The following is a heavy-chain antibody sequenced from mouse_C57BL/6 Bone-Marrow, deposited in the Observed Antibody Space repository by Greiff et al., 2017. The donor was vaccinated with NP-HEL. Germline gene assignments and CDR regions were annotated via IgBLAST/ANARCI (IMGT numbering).Heavy chain of an antibody. CDR1: GFTFSDYY. Sequence: EVMLVESGGGLVQPGGSLKLSCAASGFTFSDYYMYWVRQTPEKRLEWVAYISNGGGSTYYPETVKGRFTISRDNAKNTLYLQMSRLKSEDTAMYYCARHNYAMDYWGQGTSVTVSS. V-gene: IGHV5-12*01. J-gene: IGHJ4*01. CDR2: ISNGGGST. CDR3: ARHNYAMDY.